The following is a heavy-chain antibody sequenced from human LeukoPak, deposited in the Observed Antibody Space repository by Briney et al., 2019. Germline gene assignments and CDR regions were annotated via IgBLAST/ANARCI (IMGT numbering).Heavy chain of an antibody. CDR2: IRYDESNK. J-gene: IGHJ4*02. Sequence: GGSLRLSCAASGFTFSSYGMHWVRQAPRKGLEGVAFIRYDESNKYYADSAKGRFTISRDNSKNTLYLQMNSLRAEDTAVYYCAKVPGIAAAESDYWGQGTLVTVSS. V-gene: IGHV3-30*02. CDR3: AKVPGIAAAESDY. CDR1: GFTFSSYG. D-gene: IGHD6-13*01.